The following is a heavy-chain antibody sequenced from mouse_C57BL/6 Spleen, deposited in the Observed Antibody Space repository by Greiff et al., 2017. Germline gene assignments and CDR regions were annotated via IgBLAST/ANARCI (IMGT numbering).Heavy chain of an antibody. CDR3: ARETAY. J-gene: IGHJ3*01. V-gene: IGHV1-81*01. Sequence: VKLVESGAELARPGASVKLSCKASGYTFTSYGISWVKQRTGQGLEWIGEIYPRSGNTYYNEKFKGKATLTADKSSSTAYMELRSLTSEDSAVYFCARETAYWGQGTLVTVSA. CDR2: IYPRSGNT. CDR1: GYTFTSYG.